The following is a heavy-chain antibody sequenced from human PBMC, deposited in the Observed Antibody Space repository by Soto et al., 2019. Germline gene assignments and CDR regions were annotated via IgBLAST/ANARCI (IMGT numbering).Heavy chain of an antibody. D-gene: IGHD6-13*01. CDR3: ARELPRWVS. Sequence: EVQLVESGGGLVKPGGSLRLSCAASGFTFSSYSMNWVRQAPGEGLEWVSSISSSSSYIYYADSVKGRFTISRDNAKNSLYLQMNSLRAEDTAVYYCARELPRWVSWGQGTLVTVSS. CDR2: ISSSSSYI. V-gene: IGHV3-21*01. CDR1: GFTFSSYS. J-gene: IGHJ4*02.